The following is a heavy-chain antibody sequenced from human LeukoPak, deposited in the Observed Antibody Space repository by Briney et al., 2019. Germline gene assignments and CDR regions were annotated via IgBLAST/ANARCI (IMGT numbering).Heavy chain of an antibody. V-gene: IGHV4-31*03. D-gene: IGHD4-23*01. CDR3: ARDRGLSDYGGSSHYYYYMDV. CDR2: IYYSGST. J-gene: IGHJ6*03. CDR1: GGSISSGGYY. Sequence: PSETLSLTCTVSGGSISSGGYYWSWIRQHPGKGLEWIGYIYYSGSTYYNPSLKSRVTISVDTSKNQFSLKLSSVTAADTAVYYCARDRGLSDYGGSSHYYYYMDVWGKGTTVTVSS.